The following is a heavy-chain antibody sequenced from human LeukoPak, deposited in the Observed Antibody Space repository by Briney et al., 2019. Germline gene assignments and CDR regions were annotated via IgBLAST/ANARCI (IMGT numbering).Heavy chain of an antibody. D-gene: IGHD6-19*01. CDR2: IYYSGST. V-gene: IGHV4-59*01. CDR1: GGSISSYY. J-gene: IGHJ6*02. Sequence: PSETLSLTCTVSGGSISSYYWSWIRQPPGKGLEWIGYIYYSGSTNYNPSLKSRVTISVDTSKNQFSLKLSSVTAADTAVYYCARDQGVSLRGWYHYYYGMDVWGQGTTVTVSS. CDR3: ARDQGVSLRGWYHYYYGMDV.